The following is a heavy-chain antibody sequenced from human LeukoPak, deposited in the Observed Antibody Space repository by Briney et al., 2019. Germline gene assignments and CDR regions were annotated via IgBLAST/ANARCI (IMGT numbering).Heavy chain of an antibody. V-gene: IGHV3-7*01. CDR3: ARDFRNAGDY. D-gene: IGHD1-14*01. CDR1: GFTFTTYC. Sequence: PGGSLILSCAASGFTFTTYCINWFRQAPGKGLLWVAVINQDESEKYYVDAVKGRFTISRDNAKNSLYLQMNSLRAEDTAVYYCARDFRNAGDYWGQGTLVTVSS. CDR2: INQDESEK. J-gene: IGHJ4*02.